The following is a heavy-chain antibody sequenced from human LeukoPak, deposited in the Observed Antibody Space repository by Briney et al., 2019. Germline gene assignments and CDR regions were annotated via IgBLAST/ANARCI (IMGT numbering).Heavy chain of an antibody. CDR3: ATDTPGAPLDYYYYYGMDV. J-gene: IGHJ6*02. CDR1: GYTLTELS. CDR2: FDPEDGET. Sequence: EASVKVSCTVSGYTLTELSMHWVRQAPGKGLEWMGGFDPEDGETIYAQKFQGRVTMTEDTSTDTAYMELSSLRSEDTAVYYCATDTPGAPLDYYYYYGMDVWGQGTTVTVSS. V-gene: IGHV1-24*01.